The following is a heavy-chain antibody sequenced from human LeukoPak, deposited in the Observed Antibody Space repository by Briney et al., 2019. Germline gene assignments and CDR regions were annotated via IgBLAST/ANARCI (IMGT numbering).Heavy chain of an antibody. Sequence: SETLSLTCAVYGGSFSGYYWSWIRQPPGKGLEWIGEINHSGSTNYNPSLKSRVTISVDTSKNQFSLKLSSVTAADTAVYYCARETRHVTVYDYIWGSYPHDAFDIWGQGTIVTVSS. CDR2: INHSGST. CDR1: GGSFSGYY. D-gene: IGHD3-16*02. CDR3: ARETRHVTVYDYIWGSYPHDAFDI. J-gene: IGHJ3*02. V-gene: IGHV4-34*01.